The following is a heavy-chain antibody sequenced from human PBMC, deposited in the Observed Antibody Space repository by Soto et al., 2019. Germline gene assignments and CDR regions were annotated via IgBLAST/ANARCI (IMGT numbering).Heavy chain of an antibody. Sequence: SVKVSCKASGGTFSSYAISWVRQAPGQGLEWMGGIIPIFGTANYAQKFQGRVTITADDSTSTAYMELNSLRAEDTAVYYCARPLSTVTKYYYYYGMDVWGQGTTVTVSS. D-gene: IGHD4-4*01. CDR3: ARPLSTVTKYYYYYGMDV. CDR1: GGTFSSYA. CDR2: IIPIFGTA. J-gene: IGHJ6*02. V-gene: IGHV1-69*13.